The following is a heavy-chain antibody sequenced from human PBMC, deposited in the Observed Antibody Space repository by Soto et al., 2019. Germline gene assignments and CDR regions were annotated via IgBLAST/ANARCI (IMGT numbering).Heavy chain of an antibody. CDR3: ARDLSSIAVYYFDY. D-gene: IGHD6-19*01. V-gene: IGHV3-33*01. CDR1: GFTFSSYG. J-gene: IGHJ4*02. Sequence: GSLRLSCAASGFTFSSYGMHWVRQAPGKGLEWVAVIWYDGSNKYYADSVKGRFTISRDNSKNTLYLQMNSLRAEDTAVYYCARDLSSIAVYYFDYWGQGTLVTVSS. CDR2: IWYDGSNK.